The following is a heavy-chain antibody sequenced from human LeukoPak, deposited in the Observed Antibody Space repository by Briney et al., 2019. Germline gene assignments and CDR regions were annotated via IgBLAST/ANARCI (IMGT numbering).Heavy chain of an antibody. CDR1: GYTFTSYG. D-gene: IGHD1-26*01. Sequence: ASVKVSCTASGYTFTSYGISWVRQAPGQGLEWMGWISAYNGNTNYAQKLQGRVTMTTDTSTSTAYMELRSLRSDDTAVYYCARDLSIVGATTGNFDYWGQGTLVTVSS. V-gene: IGHV1-18*01. J-gene: IGHJ4*02. CDR2: ISAYNGNT. CDR3: ARDLSIVGATTGNFDY.